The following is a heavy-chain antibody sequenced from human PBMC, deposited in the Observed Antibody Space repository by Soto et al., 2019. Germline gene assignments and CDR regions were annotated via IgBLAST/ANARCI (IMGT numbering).Heavy chain of an antibody. CDR2: IYYTGNT. Sequence: QVHLQESGPGLVKPSETLSLTCTVSGLSITNNYWSWIRQPPGKGLEWIGYIYYTGNTHYDPSLKSRVTMSVDTSKNQFSRNLASLTAADTAIYYWARANCYSEYWGQGTLVIVAS. J-gene: IGHJ4*02. D-gene: IGHD2-15*01. CDR3: ARANCYSEY. CDR1: GLSITNNY. V-gene: IGHV4-59*13.